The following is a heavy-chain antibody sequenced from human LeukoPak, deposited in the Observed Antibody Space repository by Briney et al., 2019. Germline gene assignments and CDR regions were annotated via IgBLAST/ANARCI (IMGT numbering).Heavy chain of an antibody. CDR3: AKGCGGDYDCFQH. CDR1: GFTFDEYA. CDR2: INWNSGSI. Sequence: GRSLRLSCAASGFTFDEYAMHWVPEAPGKGLEWGSGINWNSGSIGYADSVKGRFTISRDNAKNSLYLQMNSLRAEDTALYYCAKGCGGDYDCFQHWGQGTLVTVSS. J-gene: IGHJ1*01. D-gene: IGHD2-21*02. V-gene: IGHV3-9*01.